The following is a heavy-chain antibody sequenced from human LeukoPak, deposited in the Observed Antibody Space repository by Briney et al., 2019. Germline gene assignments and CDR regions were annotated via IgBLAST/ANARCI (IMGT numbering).Heavy chain of an antibody. Sequence: GGSLRLSCAASGFTFSSYSMNWVRQAPGKGLEWVSYISSSGTTISYAQSVKGRFTITRDNAQNSLTLHMNTLRADDTAVYYCARDRGSYGGYYFDYWGQGTLVTVPS. CDR1: GFTFSSYS. V-gene: IGHV3-48*01. CDR2: ISSSGTTI. J-gene: IGHJ4*02. CDR3: ARDRGSYGGYYFDY. D-gene: IGHD1-26*01.